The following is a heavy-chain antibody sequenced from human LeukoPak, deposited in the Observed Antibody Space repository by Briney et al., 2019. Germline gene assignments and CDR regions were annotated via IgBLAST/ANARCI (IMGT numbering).Heavy chain of an antibody. V-gene: IGHV4-38-2*02. CDR1: GYSISSGYY. J-gene: IGHJ4*02. CDR2: INHSGST. D-gene: IGHD3-10*01. CDR3: ARGRNPYGSGSYYIDY. Sequence: SETLSLTCTVSGYSISSGYYWGWIRQPPGKGLEWIGEINHSGSTNYNPSLKSRVTISVDTSKNQFSLKLSSVTAADTAVYYCARGRNPYGSGSYYIDYWGQGTLVTVSS.